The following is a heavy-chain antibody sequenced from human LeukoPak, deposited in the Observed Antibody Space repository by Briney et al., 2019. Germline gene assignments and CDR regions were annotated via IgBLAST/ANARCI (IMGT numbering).Heavy chain of an antibody. Sequence: PGGSLRLSCAASEFSFSAHAMSWVRQDPGKGLEWVAVISYDGSNKYYADSVKGRFTISRDNSKNTLYLQMNSLRAEDTAVYYCAKVRVYYYGSGSQGPFDYWGQGTLVTVSS. D-gene: IGHD3-10*01. J-gene: IGHJ4*02. CDR1: EFSFSAHA. CDR3: AKVRVYYYGSGSQGPFDY. V-gene: IGHV3-30*18. CDR2: ISYDGSNK.